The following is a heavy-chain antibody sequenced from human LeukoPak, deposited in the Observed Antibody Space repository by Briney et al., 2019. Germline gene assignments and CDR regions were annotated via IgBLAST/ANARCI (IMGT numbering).Heavy chain of an antibody. CDR2: IYYGGST. V-gene: IGHV4-59*01. CDR1: GDSIGSYY. CDR3: ARGRARDGSYPWLDS. Sequence: SETLSLTCSVSGDSIGSYYWTWIRQSPGKGLEWIGYIYYGGSTNYSPSLQSRVSISVDTSNNQFSLQLRSVTATDTAIYYCARGRARDGSYPWLDSWGRGTLVTVSS. J-gene: IGHJ5*01. D-gene: IGHD3-16*02.